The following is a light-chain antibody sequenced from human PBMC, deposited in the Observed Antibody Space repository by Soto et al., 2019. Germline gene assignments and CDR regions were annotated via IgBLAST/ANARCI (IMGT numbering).Light chain of an antibody. CDR2: DAS. Sequence: DIQMTQSPSSLSASLLDRVTISCXSSQDITNYLNWYQHKAGKAPKLLIYDASNLQTGVPSRFSGSGSGTDFTFTINSLQPEDTATYYCQHYYDLPPWTFGQGTKVDIK. CDR3: QHYYDLPPWT. J-gene: IGKJ1*01. CDR1: QDITNY. V-gene: IGKV1-33*01.